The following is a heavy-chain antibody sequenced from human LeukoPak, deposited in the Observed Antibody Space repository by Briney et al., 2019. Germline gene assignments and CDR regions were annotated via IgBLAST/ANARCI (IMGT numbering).Heavy chain of an antibody. CDR3: ARRKSDSTGYYYDS. J-gene: IGHJ5*01. V-gene: IGHV5-51*01. Sequence: GGSLKISCQSSGYSFTSYWIGWVRQVPGKDLERMGIIYPGDSDTRYSSSFLRQITTSADKSINTAYLQWSSLKSSDTAMYFCARRKSDSTGYYYDSWGQGTLVTVSS. CDR2: IYPGDSDT. CDR1: GYSFTSYW. D-gene: IGHD3-22*01.